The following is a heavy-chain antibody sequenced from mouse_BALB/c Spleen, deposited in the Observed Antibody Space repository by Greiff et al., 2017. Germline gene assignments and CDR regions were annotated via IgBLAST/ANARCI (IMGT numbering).Heavy chain of an antibody. V-gene: IGHV14-4*02. D-gene: IGHD2-1*01. CDR3: NAGGNYAPFDY. Sequence: VQLQQSGAELVRSGASVKLSCTASGFNIKDYYMHWVKQRPEQGLELIGWIDPENGDTEYAPKFQGKATMTADTSSNTAYLQLSSLTSEDTAVYYCNAGGNYAPFDYWGQGTTLTVSS. CDR2: IDPENGDT. J-gene: IGHJ2*01. CDR1: GFNIKDYY.